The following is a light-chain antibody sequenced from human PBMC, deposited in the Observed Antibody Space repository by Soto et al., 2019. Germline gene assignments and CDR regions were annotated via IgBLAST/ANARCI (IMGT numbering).Light chain of an antibody. CDR2: DAS. Sequence: IVLTQSPPTLSLVPVERAPLSCRASQSVTRYLAWYQQNPVQAPRLLIYDASNRATGIPARFSGSGSGTDFPLTISSLDPEDFAVYYCQQRSNWPRTFGPGTKVDIK. CDR3: QQRSNWPRT. V-gene: IGKV3-11*01. J-gene: IGKJ3*01. CDR1: QSVTRY.